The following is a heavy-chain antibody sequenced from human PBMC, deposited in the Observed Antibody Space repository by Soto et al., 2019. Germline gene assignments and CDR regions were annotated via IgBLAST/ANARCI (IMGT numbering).Heavy chain of an antibody. J-gene: IGHJ5*02. D-gene: IGHD1-20*01. CDR2: IYHSGST. Sequence: SETLSLTCAVSGGSISSSNWWSWVRQPPGKGLEWIGEIYHSGSTNYNPSLKSRVTIPVDKSKNQFSLKLSSVTAADTAVYYCARVVYHNWFDPWGQGTLVTVSS. CDR3: ARVVYHNWFDP. CDR1: GGSISSSNW. V-gene: IGHV4-4*02.